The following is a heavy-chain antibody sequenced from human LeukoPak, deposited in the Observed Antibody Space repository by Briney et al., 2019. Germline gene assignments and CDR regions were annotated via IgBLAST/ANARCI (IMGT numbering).Heavy chain of an antibody. J-gene: IGHJ4*02. D-gene: IGHD2-15*01. CDR1: GYSFTNYW. V-gene: IGHV5-51*01. CDR2: IYPGGSDT. CDR3: ARGRCSGGTCFPIDY. Sequence: MAGESLKISCKGSGYSFTNYWIGWVRQMPGKGLEWMGLIYPGGSDTRYSSSFQGQVTISADKSINPAYLQWSSLKASDTAMYYCARGRCSGGTCFPIDYWGQGTLVTVSS.